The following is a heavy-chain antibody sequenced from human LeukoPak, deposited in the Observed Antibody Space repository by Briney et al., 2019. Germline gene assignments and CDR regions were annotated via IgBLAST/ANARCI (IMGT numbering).Heavy chain of an antibody. CDR2: SRNKANRYAT. CDR1: GFSFSDHH. Sequence: GGSLRLSCAASGFSFSDHHIDWVRQTPGKGLEWVGRSRNKANRYATEYAASVKGRFIISRDDSNNSVYLQMNSLKTEDTAVYFCTRVRPVDAIDIWGQGTMVTVSS. D-gene: IGHD1-14*01. J-gene: IGHJ3*02. V-gene: IGHV3-72*01. CDR3: TRVRPVDAIDI.